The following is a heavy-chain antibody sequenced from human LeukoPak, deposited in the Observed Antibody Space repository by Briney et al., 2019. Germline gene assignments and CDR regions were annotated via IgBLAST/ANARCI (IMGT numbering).Heavy chain of an antibody. J-gene: IGHJ4*02. D-gene: IGHD6-19*01. Sequence: PGGSLRLSCAASGFTFSSYAMHWLRQAPGKVLQWVAVISYDGSNKYYADSVESRFTISRDNSKNTLYLQMNSLRAEDTAVYYCARQRTVAGTGFDYWGQGTLVTVSS. CDR2: ISYDGSNK. V-gene: IGHV3-30*04. CDR1: GFTFSSYA. CDR3: ARQRTVAGTGFDY.